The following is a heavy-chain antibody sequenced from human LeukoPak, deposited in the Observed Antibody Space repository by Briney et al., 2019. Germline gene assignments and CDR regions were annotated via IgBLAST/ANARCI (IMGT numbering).Heavy chain of an antibody. CDR3: ARVGLLQTPDP. Sequence: SETLSLTCTVSGDSISSSNYYWGWIRQPPGKGLEWIGSIYYSGSTYYNPSLKSRAIISLDTSKNQFSLKLSSVTAADTAVYYCARVGLLQTPDPWGQGTLVTVSS. D-gene: IGHD2-15*01. V-gene: IGHV4-39*07. CDR1: GDSISSSNYY. CDR2: IYYSGST. J-gene: IGHJ5*02.